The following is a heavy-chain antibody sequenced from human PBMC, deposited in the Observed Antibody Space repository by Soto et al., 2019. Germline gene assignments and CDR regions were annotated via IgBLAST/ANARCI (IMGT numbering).Heavy chain of an antibody. D-gene: IGHD3-16*01. Sequence: QVQLVESGGGVVQPGRSLRLSCAASGFTFSAYGMHWVRQAPGKGLEWLSLIYSGGSYKYYADSVRGRFTISRDNSKNTLYLQMNSLRDEDTAVYYCARVGGGPLTSDYWGQGTLVTVSS. CDR1: GFTFSAYG. J-gene: IGHJ4*02. CDR3: ARVGGGPLTSDY. V-gene: IGHV3-33*01. CDR2: IYSGGSYK.